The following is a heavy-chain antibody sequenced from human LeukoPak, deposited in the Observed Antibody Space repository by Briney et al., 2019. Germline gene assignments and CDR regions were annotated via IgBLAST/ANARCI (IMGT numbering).Heavy chain of an antibody. V-gene: IGHV1-2*02. Sequence: ASVKVSCKASGYTFTGYYMHWVRQAPGQGLEWMGWINPNSGGTNYAQKFQGRVTMTRDTSTSTAYMELRSLRSDDTAVYYCARDRNSGDAFDIWGQGTMVTVSS. CDR3: ARDRNSGDAFDI. D-gene: IGHD4-23*01. CDR1: GYTFTGYY. J-gene: IGHJ3*02. CDR2: INPNSGGT.